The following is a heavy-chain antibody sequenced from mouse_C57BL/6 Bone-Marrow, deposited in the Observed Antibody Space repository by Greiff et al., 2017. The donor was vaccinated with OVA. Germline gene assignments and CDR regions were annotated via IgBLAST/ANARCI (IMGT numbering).Heavy chain of an antibody. Sequence: LQESGPELVKPGASVKISCKASGYAFSSSWMNWVKQRPGKGLEWIGRIYPGDGDTNYNGKFKGKATLTADKSSSTAYMQLSSLTSEDSAVYYCATIYYYGSSLFDYWGQGTTLTVSS. V-gene: IGHV1-82*01. D-gene: IGHD1-1*01. CDR3: ATIYYYGSSLFDY. J-gene: IGHJ2*01. CDR1: GYAFSSSW. CDR2: IYPGDGDT.